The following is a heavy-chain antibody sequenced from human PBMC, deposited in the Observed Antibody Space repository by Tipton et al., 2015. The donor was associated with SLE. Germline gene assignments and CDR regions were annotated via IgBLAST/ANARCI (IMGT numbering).Heavy chain of an antibody. V-gene: IGHV4-61*01. CDR2: IYYSGST. CDR1: GGSISSSSYY. Sequence: TLSLTCTVSGGSISSSSYYWGWIRQPPGKGLEWIGYIYYSGSTNYNPSLKSRVTISVDTSKNQFSLKLSSVTAEDTALYYCAKDVWVGATTLAASYFDYWGQGTLVTVSS. D-gene: IGHD1-26*01. CDR3: AKDVWVGATTLAASYFDY. J-gene: IGHJ4*02.